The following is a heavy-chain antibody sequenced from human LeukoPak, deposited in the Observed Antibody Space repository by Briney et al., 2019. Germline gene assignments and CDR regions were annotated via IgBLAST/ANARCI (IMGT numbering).Heavy chain of an antibody. V-gene: IGHV3-43*02. Sequence: GGSLRLSCAASGFTFDDYGMSWVRQAPGKGLEWVSLISRDGGSTYYADSVKGRFTISRDNSKNSLYLQMNSLRTEDTALYYCAKDGKMATISWTSFDYWGQGTLVTVSS. CDR3: AKDGKMATISWTSFDY. CDR1: GFTFDDYG. D-gene: IGHD5-24*01. J-gene: IGHJ4*02. CDR2: ISRDGGST.